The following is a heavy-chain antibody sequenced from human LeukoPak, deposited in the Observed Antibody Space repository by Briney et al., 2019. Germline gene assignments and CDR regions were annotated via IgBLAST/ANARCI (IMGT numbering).Heavy chain of an antibody. Sequence: SVKVSCKASGGTFSSYAISWVRQAPGQGLEWMGGIIPIFGTANYAQKFQGRVTMTRDTSTSTVYMELSSLRNEDTAVYYCARHDSSGYIYRSFDYWGQGTLVTVSS. CDR1: GGTFSSYA. D-gene: IGHD3-22*01. J-gene: IGHJ4*02. CDR2: IIPIFGTA. CDR3: ARHDSSGYIYRSFDY. V-gene: IGHV1-69*05.